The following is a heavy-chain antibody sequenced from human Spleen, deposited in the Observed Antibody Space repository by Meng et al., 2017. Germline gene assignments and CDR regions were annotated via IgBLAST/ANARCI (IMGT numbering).Heavy chain of an antibody. D-gene: IGHD6-19*01. V-gene: IGHV5-51*01. J-gene: IGHJ4*02. CDR3: ARGAAYSSGWPFDY. CDR2: MDPNDSDI. Sequence: GGSLRLSCKGSGYTFTSYWIGWVRQMPGKGLEWMGIMDPNDSDIRYSPSFQGQVTISADKSISTAYLQWSSLTASDTAMYYCARGAAYSSGWPFDYWGQGALVTVSS. CDR1: GYTFTSYW.